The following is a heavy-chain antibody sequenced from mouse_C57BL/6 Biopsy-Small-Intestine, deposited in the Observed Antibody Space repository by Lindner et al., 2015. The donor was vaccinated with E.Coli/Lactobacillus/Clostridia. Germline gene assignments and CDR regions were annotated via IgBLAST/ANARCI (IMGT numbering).Heavy chain of an antibody. D-gene: IGHD4-1*01. Sequence: LQESGGDLVKPGGSLKLSCAASGFTFSNYGMSWVRQTPDKRLEWVATIGTVSSYTYYSDSVKGRFTISRDNAKNTLDLQMSSLNSEDTAMYYCARHGAGTSFDYWGQGTTLTVSS. CDR2: IGTVSSYT. J-gene: IGHJ2*01. CDR3: ARHGAGTSFDY. CDR1: GFTFSNYG. V-gene: IGHV5-6*01.